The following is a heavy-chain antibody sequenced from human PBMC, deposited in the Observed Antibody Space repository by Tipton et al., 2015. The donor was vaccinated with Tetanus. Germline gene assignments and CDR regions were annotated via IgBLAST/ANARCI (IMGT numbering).Heavy chain of an antibody. J-gene: IGHJ4*02. D-gene: IGHD3-16*01. CDR3: GRGLTFYFDGGPCDS. CDR1: GYSFTSYG. CDR2: ITPYNGHK. Sequence: QLVQSGAEVKKPGASVKVSCTANGYSFTSYGINWGRQAPGQGLEWVGWITPYNGHKDLAQNGQRRVPMTTDASLRTAYLELSGFRSDDPAVYYCGRGLTFYFDGGPCDSWGPGTVVTLSS. V-gene: IGHV1-18*01.